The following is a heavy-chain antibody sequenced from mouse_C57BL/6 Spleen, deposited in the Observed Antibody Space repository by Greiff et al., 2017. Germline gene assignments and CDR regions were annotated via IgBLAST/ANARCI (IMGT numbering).Heavy chain of an antibody. D-gene: IGHD3-2*02. CDR3: ARGPAQASGFAY. Sequence: VQLQQPGAELVKPGASVKLSCKASGYTFTSYWMHWVKQRPGQGLEWIGMIHPNSGSTNYNEKFKSKATLTVDKSSSTAYMQLSSLTSEDSAVYYCARGPAQASGFAYWGQGTLVTVSA. V-gene: IGHV1-64*01. J-gene: IGHJ3*01. CDR2: IHPNSGST. CDR1: GYTFTSYW.